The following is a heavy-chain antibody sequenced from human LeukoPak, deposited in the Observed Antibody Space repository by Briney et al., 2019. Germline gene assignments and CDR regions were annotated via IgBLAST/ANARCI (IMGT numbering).Heavy chain of an antibody. J-gene: IGHJ4*02. CDR2: ITGSGGNT. CDR3: AKWGDYDVLTGYYVSDY. V-gene: IGHV3-23*01. CDR1: GFTFSNYA. D-gene: IGHD3-9*01. Sequence: HSGGSLKLSCAASGFTFSNYAISWVRQAPGKGLEWIAAITGSGGNTYYAASVKGRFTISSDNSKNTLYLQMNSLKAEDTAVYYCAKWGDYDVLTGYYVSDYWGQGTLVTVSS.